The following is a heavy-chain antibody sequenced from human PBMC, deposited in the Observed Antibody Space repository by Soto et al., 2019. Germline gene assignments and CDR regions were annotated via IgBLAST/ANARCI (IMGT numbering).Heavy chain of an antibody. J-gene: IGHJ4*02. CDR3: ARGSAIVATMGSLTLNY. Sequence: SETLSLTCAVYGGSFSGYYWSWIRQPPGKGLEWIGEINHSGSTNYNPSLKSRVTISVDTSKNQFSLKLSSVTAADTAVYYCARGSAIVATMGSLTLNYWGQGTLVTVSS. D-gene: IGHD5-12*01. V-gene: IGHV4-34*01. CDR1: GGSFSGYY. CDR2: INHSGST.